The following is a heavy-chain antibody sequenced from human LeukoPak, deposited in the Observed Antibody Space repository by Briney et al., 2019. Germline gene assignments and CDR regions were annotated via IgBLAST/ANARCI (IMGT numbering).Heavy chain of an antibody. J-gene: IGHJ3*02. V-gene: IGHV4-38-2*02. D-gene: IGHD4-17*01. CDR2: IYHSGST. CDR1: GGSISSGYY. Sequence: PSETLSLTCTVSGGSISSGYYWGWIRQPPGKGLEWIGSIYHSGSTYYNPSLKSRVTISVDTSKNQFSLKLSSVTAADTAVYYCAREGEGDYAAFDIWGQGTMVTVSS. CDR3: AREGEGDYAAFDI.